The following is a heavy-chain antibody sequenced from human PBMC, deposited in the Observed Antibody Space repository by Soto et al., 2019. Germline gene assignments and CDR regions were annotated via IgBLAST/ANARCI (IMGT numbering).Heavy chain of an antibody. CDR3: ARDSTDSGSLDY. CDR2: IGSSGSGI. V-gene: IGHV3-48*03. CDR1: GFTFSSYE. D-gene: IGHD1-26*01. J-gene: IGHJ4*02. Sequence: DVQLVESGGDLVQPGGSLRLSCAASGFTFSSYEMNWVRQAPGKGLEWVSYIGSSGSGIYYADFVKCRFTISRDNAKKSLYLQMNSLRAEDTAVYYCARDSTDSGSLDYWGQGTLVTVSS.